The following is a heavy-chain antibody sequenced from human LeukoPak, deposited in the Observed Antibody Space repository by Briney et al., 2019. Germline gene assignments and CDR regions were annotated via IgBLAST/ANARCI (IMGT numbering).Heavy chain of an antibody. Sequence: GRSLRLSCAASGFSFSSYWMHWVRQAPGKGLEHVSVISSDGGGTYYANSVKGRFTISRDNSKNTLYLQMGSLRAEDMAVYYCARGAFSTAAPNAFDFWGQGTMVTVSS. CDR2: ISSDGGGT. J-gene: IGHJ3*01. V-gene: IGHV3-64*01. CDR3: ARGAFSTAAPNAFDF. D-gene: IGHD6-13*01. CDR1: GFSFSSYW.